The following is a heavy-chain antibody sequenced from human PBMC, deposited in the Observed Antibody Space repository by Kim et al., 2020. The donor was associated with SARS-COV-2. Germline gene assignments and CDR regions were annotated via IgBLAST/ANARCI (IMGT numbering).Heavy chain of an antibody. J-gene: IGHJ3*02. CDR2: IYYSGST. Sequence: SETLSLTCTVSGGSISSYYWSWIRQPPGKGLEWIGYIYYSGSTNYNPSLKSRVTISVDTSKNQFSLKLSSVTAADTAVYYCARSQDAFDIWGQGTMVTVSS. CDR1: GGSISSYY. V-gene: IGHV4-59*01. CDR3: ARSQDAFDI.